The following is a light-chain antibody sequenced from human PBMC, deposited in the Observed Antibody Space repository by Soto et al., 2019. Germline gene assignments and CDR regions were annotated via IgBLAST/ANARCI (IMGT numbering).Light chain of an antibody. J-gene: IGLJ2*01. V-gene: IGLV1-44*01. CDR2: SNN. CDR3: AAWDDSPNGVV. CDR1: SSNIGSNT. Sequence: QSVLTQPPSAYGTPGQRVTISCSGSSSNIGSNTVYWYQQLPGTAPKLLIYSNNQRPSGVPDRFSGSKSGTSASLAISGLLSEDEADYYCAAWDDSPNGVVFGGGTKLTVL.